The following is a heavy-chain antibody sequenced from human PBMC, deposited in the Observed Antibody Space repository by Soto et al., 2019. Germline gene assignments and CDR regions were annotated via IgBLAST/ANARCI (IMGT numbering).Heavy chain of an antibody. CDR1: GFTFSSYA. CDR2: ISGSGGST. Sequence: PGGSLRLSCAASGFTFSSYAMSWVRQAPGKGLEWVSTISGSGGSTHYADSAKGRFTISRDNSMNTLYLQMNSLRAEDTAIYYCAKGKANTVFGVNTIFDYWGQGTLVTVSS. CDR3: AKGKANTVFGVNTIFDY. J-gene: IGHJ4*02. V-gene: IGHV3-23*01. D-gene: IGHD3-3*01.